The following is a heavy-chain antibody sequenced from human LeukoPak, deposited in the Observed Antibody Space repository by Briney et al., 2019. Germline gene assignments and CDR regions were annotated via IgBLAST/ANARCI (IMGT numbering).Heavy chain of an antibody. CDR2: INPSGGST. Sequence: GASVKVSCKAFGYTFTNYYIHWVRQAPGQGLEWMGKINPSGGSTNYPQKFQGRVTMTRDTSTSTVYLELSSLRSEDTAVYYCVRSNIVVESAAFVHPMDYWGQGTLVTVSP. CDR3: VRSNIVVESAAFVHPMDY. V-gene: IGHV1-46*01. D-gene: IGHD2-2*01. CDR1: GYTFTNYY. J-gene: IGHJ4*02.